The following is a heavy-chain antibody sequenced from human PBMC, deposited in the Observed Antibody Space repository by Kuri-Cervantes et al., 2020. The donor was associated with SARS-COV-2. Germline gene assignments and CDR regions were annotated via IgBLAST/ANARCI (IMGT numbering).Heavy chain of an antibody. CDR1: GYTFTNYY. CDR3: AREGAVAGRGYFDY. Sequence: ASVKVSCKTSGYTFTNYYVHWVRQVPGQGLEWVGTINPSDGSASYAQKFQGRVTMTTDTSTSTAYMELRSLRSDDTAVYYCAREGAVAGRGYFDYWGQGTLATVSS. V-gene: IGHV1-46*01. CDR2: INPSDGSA. J-gene: IGHJ4*02. D-gene: IGHD6-19*01.